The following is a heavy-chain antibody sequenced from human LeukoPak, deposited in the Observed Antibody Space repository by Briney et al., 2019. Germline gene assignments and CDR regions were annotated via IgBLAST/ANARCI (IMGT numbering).Heavy chain of an antibody. Sequence: SVKVSCKASGSTFSSYTISWVRQAPGQGLEWMGRIIHILGIANYAQKFQGRVTITADKSTSTAYMELSSLRSEDTAVYYCARAKKQGTTVTTGWFDPWGQGTLVTVSS. V-gene: IGHV1-69*02. CDR2: IIHILGIA. CDR1: GSTFSSYT. J-gene: IGHJ5*02. D-gene: IGHD4-11*01. CDR3: ARAKKQGTTVTTGWFDP.